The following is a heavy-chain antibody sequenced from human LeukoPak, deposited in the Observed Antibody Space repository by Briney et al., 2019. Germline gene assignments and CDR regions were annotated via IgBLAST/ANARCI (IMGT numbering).Heavy chain of an antibody. CDR1: GFTFSDYY. D-gene: IGHD3-22*01. J-gene: IGHJ4*02. Sequence: PGGSLRLSCAASGFTFSDYYMSWIRQAPGKGLEWVSYISSSGNTIYYADSVKGRFTISRDNAKNSLYLQMNSLRAEDTAVYYCARDGRRLYYYDSSGYSRPDYWGQGTLVTVSS. CDR3: ARDGRRLYYYDSSGYSRPDY. CDR2: ISSSGNTI. V-gene: IGHV3-11*01.